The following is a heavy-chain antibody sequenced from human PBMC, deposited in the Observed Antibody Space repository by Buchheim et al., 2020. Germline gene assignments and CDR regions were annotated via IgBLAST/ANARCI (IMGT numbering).Heavy chain of an antibody. V-gene: IGHV4-34*01. CDR3: ARGHDYGGNSGNWFDP. D-gene: IGHD4-23*01. J-gene: IGHJ5*02. Sequence: QVQLQQWGAGLLKPSETLSLTCAVYGGSFSGYYWSWIRQPPGKGLEWIGEINHSGSTNYNPSLKSRVTISGDTSKNQFSLKLSSVTAADTAVYYCARGHDYGGNSGNWFDPWGQGTL. CDR1: GGSFSGYY. CDR2: INHSGST.